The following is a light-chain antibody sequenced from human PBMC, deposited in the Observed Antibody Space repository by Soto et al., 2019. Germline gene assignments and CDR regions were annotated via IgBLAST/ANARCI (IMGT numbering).Light chain of an antibody. CDR3: GTWDSSLTAVV. J-gene: IGLJ2*01. V-gene: IGLV1-51*01. Sequence: QSVLTQPPSVSAAPGQKVTISCSGSSSKIENNYVSWYQQLPGTAPKLLIYDNNKRPSGIPDRFSGSKSGTSATLGITGLQTGDEADYYCGTWDSSLTAVVFGGGTKLTVL. CDR1: SSKIENNY. CDR2: DNN.